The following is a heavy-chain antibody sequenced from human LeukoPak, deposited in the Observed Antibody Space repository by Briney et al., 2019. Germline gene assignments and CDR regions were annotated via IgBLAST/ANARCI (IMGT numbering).Heavy chain of an antibody. D-gene: IGHD2-15*01. V-gene: IGHV1-2*02. CDR2: INPNSGGT. Sequence: ASVKVSCKASGYTFTGYYMHWVRQAPGQGLEWMGWINPNSGGTNYAQKFQGRVTMTRDTSISTAYMELSRLRSDDTAVYYCARRAESYCSGGSCYGYYFDYWGQGTLVTVSS. CDR3: ARRAESYCSGGSCYGYYFDY. CDR1: GYTFTGYY. J-gene: IGHJ4*02.